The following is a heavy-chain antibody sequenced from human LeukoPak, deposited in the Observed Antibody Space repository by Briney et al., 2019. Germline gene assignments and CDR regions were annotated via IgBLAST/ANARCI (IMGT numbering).Heavy chain of an antibody. V-gene: IGHV4-59*08. CDR3: ARAYHSSWYLNWFDP. D-gene: IGHD6-13*01. CDR1: GGSISSYY. CDR2: IYYSGTT. Sequence: SETLSLTCTVSGGSISSYYWNWIRQPPGKGLEWIGYIYYSGTTNYNPSLKSRVSMSVDTSKNEFSLKLSSVTAADTAVYYCARAYHSSWYLNWFDPWGQGTLVTVSS. J-gene: IGHJ5*02.